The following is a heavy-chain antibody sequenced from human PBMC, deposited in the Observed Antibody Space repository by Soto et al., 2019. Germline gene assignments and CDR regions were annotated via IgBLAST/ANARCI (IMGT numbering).Heavy chain of an antibody. D-gene: IGHD4-17*01. CDR3: AREGVPYYGDYVSFDY. CDR1: GYTFTNYR. CDR2: ISAYNGNT. Sequence: ASVKVSCKTSGYTFTNYRITWVRQAPGQGLEWMGRISAYNGNTNYAQKLQGRLTMTTDTSTSTAYMELRSLRSDDTAVYYCAREGVPYYGDYVSFDYWGQGTLVTVSS. V-gene: IGHV1-18*01. J-gene: IGHJ4*02.